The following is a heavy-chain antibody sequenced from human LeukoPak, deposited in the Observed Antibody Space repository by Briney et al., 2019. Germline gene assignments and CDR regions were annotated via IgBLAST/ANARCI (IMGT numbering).Heavy chain of an antibody. V-gene: IGHV3-9*01. CDR3: AKGGVTMDRGVRYYYYMDV. Sequence: GRSLRLSCAASGFTFDDYAMLWVRHAPGKGLEGVSGISWNSGSIVYADSVKGRFTISRDNAKNSLYLQMDSLRSEDTALYYCAKGGVTMDRGVRYYYYMDVWGKGTTVTVSS. CDR2: ISWNSGSI. CDR1: GFTFDDYA. J-gene: IGHJ6*03. D-gene: IGHD3-10*01.